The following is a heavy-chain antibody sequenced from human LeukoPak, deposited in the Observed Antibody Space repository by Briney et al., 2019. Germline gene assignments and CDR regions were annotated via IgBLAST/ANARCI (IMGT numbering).Heavy chain of an antibody. V-gene: IGHV4-59*12. Sequence: SETLSLTCTVSGGSISSYYWSWIRQPPGKGLEWIGYIYYSGSTNYNPSLKSRVTISVDTSKNQFSLKLSSVTAADTAVYYCANAYDSSGYYFDYWGQGTLVTVSS. J-gene: IGHJ4*02. D-gene: IGHD3-22*01. CDR1: GGSISSYY. CDR2: IYYSGST. CDR3: ANAYDSSGYYFDY.